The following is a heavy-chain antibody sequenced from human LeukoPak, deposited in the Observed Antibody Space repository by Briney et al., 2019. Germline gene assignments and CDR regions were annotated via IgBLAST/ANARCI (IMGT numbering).Heavy chain of an antibody. CDR2: INPDSGGT. CDR3: ARSQFRTTNSGAWGFQP. J-gene: IGHJ1*01. Sequence: ASVKVSCKASGYTFTNYYMHWVRQAPGQGLEWMGWINPDSGGTDYAQKFQGRVTMTRDTSISTAYMELSSLRPDDTAVYYCARSQFRTTNSGAWGFQPWGQGTLVTVSS. V-gene: IGHV1-2*02. D-gene: IGHD3-16*01. CDR1: GYTFTNYY.